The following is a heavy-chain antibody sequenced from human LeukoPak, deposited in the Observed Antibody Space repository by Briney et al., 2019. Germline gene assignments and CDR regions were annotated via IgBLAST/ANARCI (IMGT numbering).Heavy chain of an antibody. CDR2: IYYSGST. CDR1: GNSISSGDYY. D-gene: IGHD2-2*01. Sequence: PSQTLSLTCTVSGNSISSGDYYWTWIRQPPGKGLEWIGYIYYSGSTHYNPSLKSRVTISVDTSKNQFSLKLSSVTAADTAVYYCARIVVPAAHRFDPWGQGTLVTVSS. J-gene: IGHJ5*02. CDR3: ARIVVPAAHRFDP. V-gene: IGHV4-30-4*08.